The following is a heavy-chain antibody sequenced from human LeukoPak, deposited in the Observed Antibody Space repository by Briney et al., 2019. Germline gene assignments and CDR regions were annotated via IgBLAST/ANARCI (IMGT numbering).Heavy chain of an antibody. J-gene: IGHJ4*02. D-gene: IGHD3-3*01. CDR3: ARATWITIFGVVSHFDY. Sequence: PSETLSLTCAVYGGSFSGYYWSWIRQPPGKGLEWIGEINHSGSTNYNPSLKSRVTISVDTSKNQFSLKLSSVTAAETAVYYCARATWITIFGVVSHFDYWGQGTLVTVSS. CDR2: INHSGST. V-gene: IGHV4-34*01. CDR1: GGSFSGYY.